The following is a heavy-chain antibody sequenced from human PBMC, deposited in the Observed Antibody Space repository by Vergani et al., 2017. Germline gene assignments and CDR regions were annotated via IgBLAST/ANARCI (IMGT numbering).Heavy chain of an antibody. CDR3: ARARGSSPFDY. CDR2: IWDDGSNK. V-gene: IGHV3-33*01. CDR1: GFTFSSYG. D-gene: IGHD6-6*01. J-gene: IGHJ4*02. Sequence: QVQLVESGGGVVQPGRSLRLSCAASGFTFSSYGMHWVRQAPGKGLEWVAVIWDDGSNKYYADSVKGRFTISRDNSKNTLYLQMNSLRAEDTAVYYCARARGSSPFDYWGQGTLVTVSS.